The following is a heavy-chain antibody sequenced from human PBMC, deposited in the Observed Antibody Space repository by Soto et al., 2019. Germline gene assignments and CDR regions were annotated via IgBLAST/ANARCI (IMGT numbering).Heavy chain of an antibody. CDR2: TSYDGSNT. J-gene: IGHJ6*02. Sequence: QVQLVESGGGVVQPGTSLRLSCVGSGFTFRSFVIHWVRQAPGKGLAWVALTSYDGSNTYYDDSVKGRLTICRDNYRNTVELKMARRRREDTALYCCARWGTTGVLDVWGQGTWVTVSS. CDR3: ARWGTTGVLDV. D-gene: IGHD3-16*01. CDR1: GFTFRSFV. V-gene: IGHV3-30*19.